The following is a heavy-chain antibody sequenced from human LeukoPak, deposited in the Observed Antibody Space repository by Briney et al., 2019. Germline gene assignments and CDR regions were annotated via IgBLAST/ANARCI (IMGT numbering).Heavy chain of an antibody. CDR1: GGTFSSYA. CDR2: IIPIFGTA. J-gene: IGHJ3*02. Sequence: ASVKVSCKASGGTFSSYAISWVRQAPGQGLEWMGGIIPIFGTANYAQKFQGRVTITADKSTSTAYMELSSLRSEDTAVYYCARSVLHYSSTSCSAHAFDIWGQGTMVTVSS. CDR3: ARSVLHYSSTSCSAHAFDI. V-gene: IGHV1-69*06. D-gene: IGHD2-2*01.